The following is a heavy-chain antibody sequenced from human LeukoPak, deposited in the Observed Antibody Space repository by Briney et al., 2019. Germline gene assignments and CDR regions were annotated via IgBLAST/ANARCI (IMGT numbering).Heavy chain of an antibody. J-gene: IGHJ5*02. Sequence: ASVKVSCEASGYTFTGYYMHWVRQAPGQGLEWMGWINPNSGGTNYAQKFQGRVTMTRDTSISTAYMELSRLRSDDTAVYYCARIPYYYDSTNWFDPWGQGTLVTVSS. CDR1: GYTFTGYY. V-gene: IGHV1-2*02. CDR3: ARIPYYYDSTNWFDP. CDR2: INPNSGGT. D-gene: IGHD3-22*01.